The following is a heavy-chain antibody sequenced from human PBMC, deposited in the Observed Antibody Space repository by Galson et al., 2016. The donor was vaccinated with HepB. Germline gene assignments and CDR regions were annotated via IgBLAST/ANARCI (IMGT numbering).Heavy chain of an antibody. CDR1: GFTFGSAS. V-gene: IGHV3-23*01. CDR3: AKGQWGTFFKPFES. Sequence: SLRLSCAGSGFTFGSASLHWVRQAPGKGVKWVASLGGSSPHTYHADSVKGRFTISRDPSKNTLFLQMDSLTADDSGIYFCAKGQWGTFFKPFESWGPGTLVTVSS. J-gene: IGHJ4*02. CDR2: LGGSSPHT. D-gene: IGHD1-26*01.